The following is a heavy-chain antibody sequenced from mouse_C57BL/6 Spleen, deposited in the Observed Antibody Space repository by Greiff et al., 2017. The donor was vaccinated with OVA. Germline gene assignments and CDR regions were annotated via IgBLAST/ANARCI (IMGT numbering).Heavy chain of an antibody. CDR1: GFSLTSYG. Sequence: QVQLQQSGPGLVQPSQSLSITCTVSGFSLTSYGVHWVRQSPGKGLEWLGVIWSGGGTAYNAAFISRLSISKDNSKSQVFFKMSSLQADDTAKYYGARNTYWYFDVWGTGTTVTVSS. CDR2: IWSGGGT. J-gene: IGHJ1*03. V-gene: IGHV2-2*01. CDR3: ARNTYWYFDV.